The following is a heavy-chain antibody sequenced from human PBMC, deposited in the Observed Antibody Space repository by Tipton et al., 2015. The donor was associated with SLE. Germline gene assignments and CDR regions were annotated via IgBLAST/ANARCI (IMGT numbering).Heavy chain of an antibody. Sequence: QSGPEVKKPGASVKVSCKASGYTFTSYGISWVRQAPGQGLEWMGWISAYNGNTNYAQKLQGRVTMTTDTSTSTAYMELRSLRSDDTAVYYCARSSIVVVPAAIPYFQHWGQGTLVTVSS. CDR2: ISAYNGNT. CDR1: GYTFTSYG. V-gene: IGHV1-18*01. J-gene: IGHJ1*01. CDR3: ARSSIVVVPAAIPYFQH. D-gene: IGHD2-2*02.